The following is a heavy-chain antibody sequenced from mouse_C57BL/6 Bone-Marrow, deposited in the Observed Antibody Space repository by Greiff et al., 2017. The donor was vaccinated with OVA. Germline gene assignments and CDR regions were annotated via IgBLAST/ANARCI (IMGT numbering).Heavy chain of an antibody. CDR1: GFTFSSYG. V-gene: IGHV5-6*02. CDR2: ISSGGSYT. CDR3: ARHFYDYGDY. D-gene: IGHD2-4*01. Sequence: DVKLQESGGDLVKPGGSLKLSCAASGFTFSSYGMSWVRQTPDKRLEWVATISSGGSYTYYPDSVKGRFTISRDNAKNTLYLQMSSLKSEDTAMYYCARHFYDYGDYWGQGTTLTVSS. J-gene: IGHJ2*01.